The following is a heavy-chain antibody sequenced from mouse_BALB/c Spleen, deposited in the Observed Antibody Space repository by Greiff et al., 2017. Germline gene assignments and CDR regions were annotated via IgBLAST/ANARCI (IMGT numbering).Heavy chain of an antibody. D-gene: IGHD1-1*01. CDR3: ASRSPITTAYYAMDY. J-gene: IGHJ4*01. V-gene: IGHV2-2*02. Sequence: VQLQQSGPGLVQPSQSLSITCTVSGFSLTSYGVHWVRQSPGKGLEWLGVIWSGGSTDYNAAFISRLSISKDNSKSQVFFKMNSLQANDTAIYYCASRSPITTAYYAMDYWGQGTSVTVSS. CDR1: GFSLTSYG. CDR2: IWSGGST.